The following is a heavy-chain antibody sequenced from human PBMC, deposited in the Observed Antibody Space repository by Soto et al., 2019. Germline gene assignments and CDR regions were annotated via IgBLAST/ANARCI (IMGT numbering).Heavy chain of an antibody. CDR2: IYYDGANK. V-gene: IGHV3-33*01. J-gene: IGHJ5*02. CDR1: GFTFSGYG. D-gene: IGHD6-13*01. Sequence: GGSLRLSCAASGFTFSGYGMHWVRQAPGKGLEWVAVIYYDGANKHYADTVKGRFTISRDNSKNTLYLQMNSLRAEDTAVYYCASDLYVSSWYGKEFDPWGQGTMVTVYS. CDR3: ASDLYVSSWYGKEFDP.